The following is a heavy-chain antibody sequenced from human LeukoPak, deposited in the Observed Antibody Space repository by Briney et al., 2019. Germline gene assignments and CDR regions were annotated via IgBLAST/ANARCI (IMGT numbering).Heavy chain of an antibody. CDR1: GLTFSGYS. V-gene: IGHV3-21*01. CDR2: ISSRSNYI. J-gene: IGHJ4*02. CDR3: ARDGYYTSGRNPYFDY. D-gene: IGHD3-10*01. Sequence: GGSLRLSCAASGLTFSGYSMNWVRQAPGRGLEWVSSISSRSNYIYYADSVKGRFTISRDNAKNSLYLQMNSLRAEDMGVYYCARDGYYTSGRNPYFDYWGQGTLVTVSS.